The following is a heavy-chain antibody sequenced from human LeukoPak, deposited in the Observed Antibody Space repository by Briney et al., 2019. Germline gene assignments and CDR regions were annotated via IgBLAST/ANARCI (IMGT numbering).Heavy chain of an antibody. V-gene: IGHV4-59*01. J-gene: IGHJ5*02. D-gene: IGHD6-13*01. CDR3: ARGVTAAASS. CDR2: INYIGST. CDR1: GDSITTYY. Sequence: KTSETLSLTCTVSGDSITTYYWSWIRQPPGKGLEWIGYINYIGSTNYNPSLKNRVSMSADISKTQFTLRLRSVTAADTAVYFCARGVTAAASSWGQGTLVTVSS.